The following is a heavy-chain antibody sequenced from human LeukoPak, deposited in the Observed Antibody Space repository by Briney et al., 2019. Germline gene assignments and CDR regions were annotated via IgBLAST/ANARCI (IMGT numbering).Heavy chain of an antibody. CDR3: ARSPTTDYFDY. CDR2: IYYSGST. D-gene: IGHD5-12*01. CDR1: GGSISSYY. Sequence: SETLSLTCTVSGGSISSYYCSWIRQPPGKGLEWIGYIYYSGSTNYNPSLKSRVTISVDTSKYQFSLKLSSVTAADTAVYYCARSPTTDYFDYWGQGTLVTVSS. J-gene: IGHJ4*02. V-gene: IGHV4-59*01.